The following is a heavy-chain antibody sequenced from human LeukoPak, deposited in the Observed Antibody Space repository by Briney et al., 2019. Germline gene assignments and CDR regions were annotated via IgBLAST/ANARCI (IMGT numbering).Heavy chain of an antibody. CDR3: ARVQRVKFPLKYYFDY. J-gene: IGHJ4*02. CDR1: GYTFTSYD. CDR2: ISAYNGDT. Sequence: ASVKVSCKASGYTFTSYDINWVRQATGQGLEWMGWISAYNGDTKYAQNFQGRVTLTTYTSTTTAYLELRSLTSDDTAVYYCARVQRVKFPLKYYFDYWGQGTLVTVSS. D-gene: IGHD3-10*01. V-gene: IGHV1-18*01.